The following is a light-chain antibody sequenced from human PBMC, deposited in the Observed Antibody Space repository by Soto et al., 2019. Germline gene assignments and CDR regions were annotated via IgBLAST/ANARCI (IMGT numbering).Light chain of an antibody. J-gene: IGLJ3*02. CDR1: SSNIGSNT. V-gene: IGLV1-44*01. Sequence: QSVLTQPPSASGTPGQRVTISCSGSSSNIGSNTVNWYQQLPGTAPKLLIYRNNQRPSGVPDRFSGSKAGPSASLAISGRQSEDEADYYCAAWEDNLNGWVFGGGTKLTVL. CDR2: RNN. CDR3: AAWEDNLNGWV.